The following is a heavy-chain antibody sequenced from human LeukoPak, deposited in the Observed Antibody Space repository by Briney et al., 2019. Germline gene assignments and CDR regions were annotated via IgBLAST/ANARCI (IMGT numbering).Heavy chain of an antibody. CDR3: ARLSYGEYGPFDN. V-gene: IGHV3-48*02. CDR2: IGRSGITI. Sequence: GGSLRLSCAPSGYTFSNYGMNWVRQAPGKELQWVSYIGRSGITIYYAHSVRGRFTPSIKTVHKSLYLQINILRDTDTAVSYFARLSYGEYGPFDNWGQGALVTVSS. J-gene: IGHJ4*02. D-gene: IGHD2/OR15-2a*01. CDR1: GYTFSNYG.